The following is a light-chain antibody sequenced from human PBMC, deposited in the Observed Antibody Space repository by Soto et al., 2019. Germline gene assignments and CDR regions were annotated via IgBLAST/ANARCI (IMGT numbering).Light chain of an antibody. Sequence: QSVLTQPPSVSGSPGQSVTISCTGTSSDIGSYDRVSWYQQPPGTAPKLVIYEVSNRPSGVPDRFSGSKSGNTASLTISGLQAEDEADYYCSSYTSSITLVFGGGTQLTVL. CDR3: SSYTSSITLV. J-gene: IGLJ2*01. CDR1: SSDIGSYDR. V-gene: IGLV2-18*02. CDR2: EVS.